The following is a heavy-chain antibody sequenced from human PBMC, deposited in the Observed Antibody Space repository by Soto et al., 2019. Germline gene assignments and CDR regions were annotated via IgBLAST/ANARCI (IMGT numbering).Heavy chain of an antibody. CDR1: GDSFTNSW. CDR3: ARPHGLTTVVTPAAFDI. Sequence: VSLKISCKGAGDSFTNSWIGWVGQIAGKGLEWMGIIHPGDSDTRYSPSFQGQVTISADKSINTAYLQWRSLKASDTAIYYCARPHGLTTVVTPAAFDISGQGTMVTVSS. V-gene: IGHV5-51*01. J-gene: IGHJ3*02. D-gene: IGHD4-17*01. CDR2: IHPGDSDT.